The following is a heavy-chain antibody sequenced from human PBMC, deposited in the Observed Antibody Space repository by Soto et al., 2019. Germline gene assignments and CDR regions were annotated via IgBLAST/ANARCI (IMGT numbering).Heavy chain of an antibody. J-gene: IGHJ6*02. Sequence: SETLSLTCAVSGDSISSSYWWSWVRQPPGKGLEWIGEIYHSETTNYNPSLKSRVTLSMDKSKNQFSLKVSSVTAADTAVYYCARAPSKLLTIFGVAAGMDVWGQGTTVTVSS. CDR2: IYHSETT. CDR3: ARAPSKLLTIFGVAAGMDV. V-gene: IGHV4-4*02. D-gene: IGHD3-3*01. CDR1: GDSISSSYW.